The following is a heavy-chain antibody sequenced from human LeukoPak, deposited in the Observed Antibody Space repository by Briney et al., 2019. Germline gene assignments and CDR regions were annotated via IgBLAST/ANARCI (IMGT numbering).Heavy chain of an antibody. V-gene: IGHV3-30*02. D-gene: IGHD3/OR15-3a*01. J-gene: IGHJ4*02. Sequence: GGSLRLSCAASGFTFSSYWMSWVRQAPGKGLEWVTFIRSDGSSNYYGDSVKGRFTLSRDNFKNTLSLQMNSLRAEDTAVYYCVRGRDWGFDYWGQGTLVTVSS. CDR1: GFTFSSYW. CDR2: IRSDGSSN. CDR3: VRGRDWGFDY.